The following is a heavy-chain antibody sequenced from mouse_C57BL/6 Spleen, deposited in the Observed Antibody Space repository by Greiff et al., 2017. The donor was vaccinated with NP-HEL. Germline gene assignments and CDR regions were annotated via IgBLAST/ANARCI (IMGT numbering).Heavy chain of an antibody. CDR3: ARQGGTEAMDY. J-gene: IGHJ4*01. D-gene: IGHD4-1*01. V-gene: IGHV5-12*01. Sequence: DVMLVESGGGLVQPGGSLKLSCAASGFTFSDYYMYWVRQTPEKRLEWVAYISNGGGSTYYPDTVKGRFTISRDNAKNTLYLQMSRLKSEDTAMYYCARQGGTEAMDYWGQGTSVTVSS. CDR2: ISNGGGST. CDR1: GFTFSDYY.